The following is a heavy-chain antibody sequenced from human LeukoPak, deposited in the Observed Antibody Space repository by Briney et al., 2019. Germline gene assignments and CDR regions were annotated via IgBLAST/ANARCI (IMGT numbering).Heavy chain of an antibody. CDR1: GGTFSSYA. V-gene: IGHV1-69*06. CDR2: IIPIFGTA. CDR3: ARVLPGYSYAEGVFDY. Sequence: SVKVSCKASGGTFSSYAISWVRQAPGQGLEWMGGIIPIFGTANYAQKFQGRVTITADKSTSTAYMELSSLRSEDTAVYYCARVLPGYSYAEGVFDYWGQGTLVTVSS. D-gene: IGHD5-18*01. J-gene: IGHJ4*02.